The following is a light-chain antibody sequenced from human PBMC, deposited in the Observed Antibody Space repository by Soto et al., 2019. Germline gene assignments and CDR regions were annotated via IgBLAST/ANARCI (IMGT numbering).Light chain of an antibody. CDR1: QAISNY. CDR2: AAS. V-gene: IGKV1-27*01. CDR3: QKYNSAPLT. Sequence: DIQMTQSPSSLSASVGDRVTVTCRASQAISNYLAWYQQKPGKVPKLLIYAASTLQSGVPSRFNGSGSGTDLTLTISSLQPEDVATYYCQKYNSAPLTFGPGTKVEIK. J-gene: IGKJ3*01.